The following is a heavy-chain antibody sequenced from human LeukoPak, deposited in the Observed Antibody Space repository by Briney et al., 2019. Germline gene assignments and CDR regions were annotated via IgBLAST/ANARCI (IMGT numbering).Heavy chain of an antibody. D-gene: IGHD2-8*01. CDR2: ILYDGSNK. CDR3: AKVAHGYCTNDVCYGFDY. V-gene: IGHV3-30*18. CDR1: GSTFNRFA. J-gene: IGHJ4*02. Sequence: PGGSLRLSCAASGSTFNRFAMHWVRQAPGKGLEWVAVILYDGSNKYYADSVKGRFTISRDNSKNTLYLQMNSLRAGDTAVYYCAKVAHGYCTNDVCYGFDYWGQGTLVTVSS.